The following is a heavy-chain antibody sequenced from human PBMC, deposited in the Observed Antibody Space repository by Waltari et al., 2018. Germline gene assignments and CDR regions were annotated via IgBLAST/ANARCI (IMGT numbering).Heavy chain of an antibody. CDR1: GFTFSSYW. Sequence: EVQLVESGGGLVQPGGSLRLSCAASGFTFSSYWMSWVRQAPGKGLEWVANIKQEGSEKYYVDSVKGRFTISRDNAKNSLYLQMNSLRAEDTAVYYCARAGLHGAFDIWGQGTMVTVSS. CDR3: ARAGLHGAFDI. D-gene: IGHD4-4*01. CDR2: IKQEGSEK. V-gene: IGHV3-7*01. J-gene: IGHJ3*02.